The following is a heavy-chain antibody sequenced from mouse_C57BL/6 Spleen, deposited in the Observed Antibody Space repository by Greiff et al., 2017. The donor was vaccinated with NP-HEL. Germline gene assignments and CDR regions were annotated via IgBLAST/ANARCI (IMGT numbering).Heavy chain of an antibody. CDR3: ARMGRYWYFDV. V-gene: IGHV1-50*01. Sequence: VQLQQPGAELVKPGASVKLSCKASGYTFTSYWMQWVKQRPGQGLEWIGEIDPSDSYTNYNQKFKGKATLTVDTASSTAYMQLSSLTSEDSAVYYGARMGRYWYFDVWGTGTTVTVSS. J-gene: IGHJ1*03. CDR1: GYTFTSYW. CDR2: IDPSDSYT.